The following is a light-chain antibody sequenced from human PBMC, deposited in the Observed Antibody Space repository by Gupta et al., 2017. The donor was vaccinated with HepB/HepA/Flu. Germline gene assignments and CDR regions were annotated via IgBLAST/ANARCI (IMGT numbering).Light chain of an antibody. CDR2: EVS. Sequence: DIQMTQSPSTLSASVGDRVTITCRASQRINNWLAWYQHKPGKAPKFLIYEVSNLESGVPSRFSGSGSWTEFILTISSLQPDDFATYYCQQYNSYPWTFGQGTKVEI. V-gene: IGKV1-5*03. CDR3: QQYNSYPWT. J-gene: IGKJ1*01. CDR1: QRINNW.